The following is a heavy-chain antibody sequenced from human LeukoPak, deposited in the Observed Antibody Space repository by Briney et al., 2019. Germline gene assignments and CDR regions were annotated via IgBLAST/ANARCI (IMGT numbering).Heavy chain of an antibody. Sequence: GGSLRLSRAASGFTFSSYAMSWVRQAPGKGLEWVSAISGSGGSTYYADSVKGRFTISRDNSKNTLYLQMNSLRAEDTAVYYCAVRGYSYGGYYYYYMDVRGKGTTVTVSS. D-gene: IGHD5-18*01. CDR2: ISGSGGST. CDR1: GFTFSSYA. V-gene: IGHV3-23*01. J-gene: IGHJ6*03. CDR3: AVRGYSYGGYYYYYMDV.